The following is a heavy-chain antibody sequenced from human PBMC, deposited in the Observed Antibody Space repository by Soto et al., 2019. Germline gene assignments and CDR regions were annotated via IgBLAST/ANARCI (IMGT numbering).Heavy chain of an antibody. CDR3: AGLMTTVVSNWFDP. V-gene: IGHV3-21*01. CDR1: GFTFSSYS. Sequence: GGSLRLSCAASGFTFSSYSMNWVRQGPGKGLEWVSSISSSSNYIYYADSVKGRFTISRDNAKNSLYLQMNSLRAEDTAVYYCAGLMTTVVSNWFDPWGQGTLVTVSS. CDR2: ISSSSNYI. J-gene: IGHJ5*02. D-gene: IGHD4-17*01.